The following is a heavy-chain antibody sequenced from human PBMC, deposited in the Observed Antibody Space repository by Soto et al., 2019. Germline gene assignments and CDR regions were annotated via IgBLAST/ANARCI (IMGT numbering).Heavy chain of an antibody. CDR3: ARKNDITIFGAVPEQSPSHFDY. D-gene: IGHD3-3*01. J-gene: IGHJ4*02. CDR1: GYTFTSYG. CDR2: ISAYNGNT. V-gene: IGHV1-18*01. Sequence: ASVKVSCKASGYTFTSYGISWVRQAPGQGLEWMGWISAYNGNTNYAQKLQGRVTMTTDTSTSTAYMELRSLRSDDTAVYYCARKNDITIFGAVPEQSPSHFDYWGQGTLVTVSS.